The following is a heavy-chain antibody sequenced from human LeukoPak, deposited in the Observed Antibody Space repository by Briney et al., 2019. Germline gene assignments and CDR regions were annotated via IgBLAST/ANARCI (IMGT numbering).Heavy chain of an antibody. CDR1: GYTFTSYG. CDR2: ISAYNGNT. CDR3: ARVRARGVVPPQRGFDP. D-gene: IGHD2-2*01. V-gene: IGHV1-18*01. J-gene: IGHJ5*02. Sequence: ASVKVSCKASGYTFTSYGISWVRQAPGQGLEWMGWISAYNGNTNYAQKLQGRVTMTTDTSTSTAYMELRSLRSDDTAVYYCARVRARGVVPPQRGFDPWGQGTLATVSS.